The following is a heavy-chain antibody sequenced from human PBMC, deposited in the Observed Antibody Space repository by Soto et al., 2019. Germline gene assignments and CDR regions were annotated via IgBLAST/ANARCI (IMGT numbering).Heavy chain of an antibody. CDR2: ISWNSGSI. D-gene: IGHD6-13*01. Sequence: EVQLVESGGGLVQPGRSLRLSCAASGFTFDDYAMHWVRQAPGKGLEWVSGISWNSGSIGYADSVKGRFTISRDNAKNSLYLQMNSRRAEDTALYYCAKDNRIAAAGTYYYYGMDVWGQGTTVTVSS. CDR3: AKDNRIAAAGTYYYYGMDV. V-gene: IGHV3-9*01. CDR1: GFTFDDYA. J-gene: IGHJ6*02.